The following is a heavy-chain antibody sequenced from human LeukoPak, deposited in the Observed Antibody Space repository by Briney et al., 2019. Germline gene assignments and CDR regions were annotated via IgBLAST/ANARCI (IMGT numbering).Heavy chain of an antibody. D-gene: IGHD6-13*01. CDR1: GYMFVSRG. J-gene: IGHJ4*02. V-gene: IGHV1-18*01. Sequence: ASVKVSCKASGYMFVSRGFTWVRQAPGQGLEWMGWIGVRTGQTQFAQQFWDRFTMTTNTSTTTAFMELKSLRPDDTAVYYCVRDNSGLAGVSLDLWGQGTQVIVSS. CDR3: VRDNSGLAGVSLDL. CDR2: IGVRTGQT.